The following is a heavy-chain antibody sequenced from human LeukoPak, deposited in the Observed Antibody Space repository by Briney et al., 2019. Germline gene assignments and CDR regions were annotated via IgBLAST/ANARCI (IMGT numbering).Heavy chain of an antibody. V-gene: IGHV1-8*03. CDR1: GYTFTTYH. J-gene: IGHJ4*02. D-gene: IGHD4-17*01. CDR3: ARTTSLTASGYDD. CDR2: VNPNTGDS. Sequence: ASVKVSCETSGYTFTTYHVNWVRQATGQGLEWMGWVNPNTGDSGYAQKFQGGVTITRDTSISTAYMELSSLRSEDTAVYFCARTTSLTASGYDDWGQGTLVTVSS.